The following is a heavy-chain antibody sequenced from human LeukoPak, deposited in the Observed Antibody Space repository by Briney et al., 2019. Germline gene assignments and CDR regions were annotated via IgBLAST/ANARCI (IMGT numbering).Heavy chain of an antibody. V-gene: IGHV3-21*01. CDR1: GFTFSSYS. CDR3: ARRPKDYGMDV. CDR2: ISSSSSYI. Sequence: PGGSLTLSCAASGFTFSSYSMNWVRQAPGKGLEWVSSISSSSSYIYYADSVKGRFTISRDNAKNSLYLQMNSLRAEDTAVYYCARRPKDYGMDVWGQGTTVTVSS. J-gene: IGHJ6*02.